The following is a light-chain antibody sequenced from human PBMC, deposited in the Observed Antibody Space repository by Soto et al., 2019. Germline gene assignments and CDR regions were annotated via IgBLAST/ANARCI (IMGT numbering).Light chain of an antibody. CDR1: SVDVGAYDF. Sequence: QSVLTQPHSVSGSPGQSVTISCTGTSVDVGAYDFVSWYQQHPGKAPKLLIYVVSGRPSGVPHRFSGSKSGNAASLTISGLQAEDEADYFCCSSAPESTYVFGTGTKLTVL. CDR2: VVS. J-gene: IGLJ1*01. V-gene: IGLV2-11*01. CDR3: CSSAPESTYV.